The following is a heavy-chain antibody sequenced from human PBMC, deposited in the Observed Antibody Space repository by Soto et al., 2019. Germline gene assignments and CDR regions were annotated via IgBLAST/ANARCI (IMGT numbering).Heavy chain of an antibody. CDR1: GGAFTNYS. V-gene: IGHV1-69*08. J-gene: IGHJ6*02. D-gene: IGHD1-1*01. CDR2: IIPLHNTS. Sequence: GASVKVSCKVSGGAFTNYSLNWVRHTPGQGLEWLGGIIPLHNTSNYSLKFVGRVSVTADISSSTVYMHLSGLTSDDTATYYCASWSDWNTLYYHGMDVWGQGTTVTVSS. CDR3: ASWSDWNTLYYHGMDV.